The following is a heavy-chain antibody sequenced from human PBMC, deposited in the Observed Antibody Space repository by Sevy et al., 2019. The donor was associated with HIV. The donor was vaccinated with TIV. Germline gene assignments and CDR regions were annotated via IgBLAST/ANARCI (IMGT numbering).Heavy chain of an antibody. J-gene: IGHJ3*02. CDR2: ISFSSNYI. Sequence: GGSLRLSCAASGFTFSSSSMNWVRQAPGKGLEWVSSISFSSNYIYYADSVKGRFTISRDNAKNSLFLRMNSLRAEDTAVYYCARDETWDAFDIWGQGTMVTVSS. V-gene: IGHV3-21*01. CDR1: GFTFSSSS. CDR3: ARDETWDAFDI.